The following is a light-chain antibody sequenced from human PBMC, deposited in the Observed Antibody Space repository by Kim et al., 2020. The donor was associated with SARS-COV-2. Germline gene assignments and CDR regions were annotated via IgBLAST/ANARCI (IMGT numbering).Light chain of an antibody. V-gene: IGKV3-11*01. CDR1: QSVSSY. CDR3: HQRSYWPPKLT. CDR2: DAS. J-gene: IGKJ4*01. Sequence: EIVLTQSPATLSLSPGERATLSCRASQSVSSYLAWYQQKPGQAPRLLIYDASNRATGIPARFSGSGSGTDFTLTISSLEPEDFAVYYCHQRSYWPPKLTFGGGTKVDIK.